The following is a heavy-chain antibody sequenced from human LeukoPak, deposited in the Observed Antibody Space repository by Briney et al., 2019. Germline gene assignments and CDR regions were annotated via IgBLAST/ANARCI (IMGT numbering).Heavy chain of an antibody. V-gene: IGHV3-48*03. D-gene: IGHD3-10*01. CDR2: ISGSGSIT. Sequence: GGSLRLSCAASGFTFSNYKMNWVRQAPGKGLEWVSYISGSGSITYYSDSVKGRFTISRDNAKNSLYLQMNSLRAEDTAVYYCARDFGYFWGQGTLVTVSS. J-gene: IGHJ4*02. CDR3: ARDFGYF. CDR1: GFTFSNYK.